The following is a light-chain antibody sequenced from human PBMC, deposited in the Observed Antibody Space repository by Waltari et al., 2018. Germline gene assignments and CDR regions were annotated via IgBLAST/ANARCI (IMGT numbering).Light chain of an antibody. J-gene: IGLJ7*01. V-gene: IGLV1-51*02. CDR2: ENS. CDR3: GTWDSSLSGAV. CDR1: SSNIGNNY. Sequence: QSVLTQPPSVSAAPGQRVTISCSGGSSNIGNNYVSWYRQFPGTAPKLLIYENSERPSGIPGRVSGSKSGTSAPLDITGLQAGDEADYYCGTWDSSLSGAVFGGGTHLTVL.